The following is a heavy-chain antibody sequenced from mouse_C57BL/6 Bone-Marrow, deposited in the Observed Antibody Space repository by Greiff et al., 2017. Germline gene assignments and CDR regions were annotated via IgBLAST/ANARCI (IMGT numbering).Heavy chain of an antibody. V-gene: IGHV1-50*01. J-gene: IGHJ1*03. Sequence: VKLQQPGAELVKPGASVKLSCKASGYTFTSYWMQWVKQRPGQGLEWIGEIDPSASYTNYNQKFKGKATLTVDTSSSTAYMQLSSLTSEDSAVYYWASLYYGSSHWYFDVWGTGTTVTVSS. CDR3: ASLYYGSSHWYFDV. CDR2: IDPSASYT. CDR1: GYTFTSYW. D-gene: IGHD1-1*01.